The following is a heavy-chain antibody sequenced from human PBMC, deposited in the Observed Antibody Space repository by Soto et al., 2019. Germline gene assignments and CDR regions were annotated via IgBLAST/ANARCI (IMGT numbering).Heavy chain of an antibody. J-gene: IGHJ4*02. CDR1: GFTFGDYA. V-gene: IGHV3-49*03. Sequence: GGSLRLSCTASGFTFGDYAMSWFRQAPGKGLEWVGFIRSKAYGGTTEYAASVKGRFTISRDDSKSIAYLQVNSLKTEDTAVYYCTRDYYDFWSAPGYWGQGTLVTVSS. D-gene: IGHD3-3*01. CDR2: IRSKAYGGTT. CDR3: TRDYYDFWSAPGY.